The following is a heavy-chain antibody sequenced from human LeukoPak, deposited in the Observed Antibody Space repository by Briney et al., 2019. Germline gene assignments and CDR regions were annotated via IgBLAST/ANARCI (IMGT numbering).Heavy chain of an antibody. CDR3: TTDEDWNYARKDV. V-gene: IGHV3-15*04. J-gene: IGHJ6*02. CDR1: GFTFNYAW. Sequence: GGSLRLSCAASGFTFNYAWMSWVRQVPGKGLEWVGQTVSEIGGGTTDYATPVKGRFTISRDDSKSTLYLQMNSLKIEDTAVYYCTTDEDWNYARKDVWGQGATVIVSS. D-gene: IGHD1-7*01. CDR2: TVSEIGGGTT.